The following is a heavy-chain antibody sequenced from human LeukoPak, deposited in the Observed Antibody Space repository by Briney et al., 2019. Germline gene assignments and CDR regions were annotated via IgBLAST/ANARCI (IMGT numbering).Heavy chain of an antibody. CDR3: ARVEQRIFDF. J-gene: IGHJ4*02. CDR2: ISSGGNFI. V-gene: IGHV3-48*03. CDR1: GFTFRSFE. D-gene: IGHD6-25*01. Sequence: GGSLRLSCSASGFTFRSFEMNWVRQAPGKGLEWVSYISSGGNFIFYADSVKGRFTISRNNARNSVYLQMNSLRVEDTAVYYCARVEQRIFDFWGQGTLVAVSS.